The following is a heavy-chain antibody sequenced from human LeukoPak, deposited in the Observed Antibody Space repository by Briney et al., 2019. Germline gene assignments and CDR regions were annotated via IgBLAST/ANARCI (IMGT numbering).Heavy chain of an antibody. V-gene: IGHV3-48*03. CDR3: AREGGYYDSSGYSNWFDP. CDR2: ISSSGSTI. CDR1: GFTFSSYE. D-gene: IGHD3-22*01. Sequence: GGSPRLSCAASGFTFSSYEMNWVRQAPGKGLEWVSYISSSGSTIYYADSVKGRFTISRDNAKNSLYLQMNSLRAEDTAVYYCAREGGYYDSSGYSNWFDPWGQGTLVTVSS. J-gene: IGHJ5*02.